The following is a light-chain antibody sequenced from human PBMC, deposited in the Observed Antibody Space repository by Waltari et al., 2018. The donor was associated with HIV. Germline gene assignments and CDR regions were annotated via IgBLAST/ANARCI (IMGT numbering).Light chain of an antibody. J-gene: IGLJ2*01. CDR1: SLRSYY. CDR2: GKH. V-gene: IGLV3-19*01. CDR3: NSRDSSGNHVV. Sequence: SSELTQDPAVSVALGQTVRITCQGDSLRSYYASWYQQKPGQAPVLVIFGKHDRPSGSPDRFAGCDSGNTASLTITGAQAEDEADYYWNSRDSSGNHVVFGGGTKLTVL.